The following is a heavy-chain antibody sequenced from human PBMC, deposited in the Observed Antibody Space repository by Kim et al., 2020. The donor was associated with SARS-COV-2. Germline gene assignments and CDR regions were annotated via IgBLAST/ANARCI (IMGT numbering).Heavy chain of an antibody. J-gene: IGHJ6*02. Sequence: QKFQGRVTMTEDTSTDTAYMELSSLRSEDTAVYYCATGELLDYYYYGMDVWGQGTTVTVSS. D-gene: IGHD1-26*01. CDR3: ATGELLDYYYYGMDV. V-gene: IGHV1-24*01.